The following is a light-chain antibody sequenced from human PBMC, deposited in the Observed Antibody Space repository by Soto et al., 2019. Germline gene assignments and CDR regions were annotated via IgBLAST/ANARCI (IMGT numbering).Light chain of an antibody. Sequence: QSALTQPPSASGSPGQSVTISCTGTSSDVGGYNYVSWYQQHPGKAPKLMIYEVSERPSGVPDRFSGSKSSNTASLTVSGLQAGDEGDYYCSSYAGSNNFVFGTGTKLTVL. CDR1: SSDVGGYNY. CDR3: SSYAGSNNFV. V-gene: IGLV2-8*01. CDR2: EVS. J-gene: IGLJ1*01.